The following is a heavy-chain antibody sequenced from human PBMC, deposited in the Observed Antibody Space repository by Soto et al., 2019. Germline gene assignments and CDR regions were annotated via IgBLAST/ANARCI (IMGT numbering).Heavy chain of an antibody. V-gene: IGHV1-8*01. CDR1: GYTFTSYD. D-gene: IGHD3-10*01. J-gene: IGHJ5*02. CDR3: ARKRYYGSGSYSDNWFDP. Sequence: QVQLVQSGAEVKKPGASVKVSCKASGYTFTSYDINWVRQATGQGLEWMGWMNPNSGNTGYAQKFKGRVTMTRNTSISTAYMELSSLRSEDTAVYYCARKRYYGSGSYSDNWFDPWGQGTLVTVSS. CDR2: MNPNSGNT.